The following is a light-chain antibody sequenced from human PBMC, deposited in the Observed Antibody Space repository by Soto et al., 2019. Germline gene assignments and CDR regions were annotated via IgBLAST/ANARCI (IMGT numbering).Light chain of an antibody. CDR1: QSISSD. CDR2: GAS. CDR3: QQYNKWPPQYT. J-gene: IGKJ2*01. Sequence: EIVMTQSPATLSVSPGERATLSCRASQSISSDLAWYQQKPGQAPRLLIYGASTRASDIPARISGSGSGTDFTLTISSLQSEDFAVYYCQQYNKWPPQYTFGQGTKLEIK. V-gene: IGKV3-15*01.